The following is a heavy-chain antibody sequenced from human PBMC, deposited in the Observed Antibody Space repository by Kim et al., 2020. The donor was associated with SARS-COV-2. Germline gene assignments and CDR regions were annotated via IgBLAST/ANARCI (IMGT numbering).Heavy chain of an antibody. J-gene: IGHJ6*03. Sequence: SETLSLTCTVSGGSISSYYWSWIRQPPGKGLEWIGYIYYSGSTNYNPSLKSRVTISVDTSKNQFSLKLSSVTAADTAVYYCARHGYSRYYYYYMDVWGKGTTVTVSS. D-gene: IGHD5-18*01. V-gene: IGHV4-59*08. CDR2: IYYSGST. CDR3: ARHGYSRYYYYYMDV. CDR1: GGSISSYY.